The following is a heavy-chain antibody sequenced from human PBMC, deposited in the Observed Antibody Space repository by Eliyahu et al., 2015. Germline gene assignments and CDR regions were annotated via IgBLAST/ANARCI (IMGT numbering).Heavy chain of an antibody. Sequence: EVQLVESGGGLVQPGGSLRLSCXASGFPFXSXXXXWVRQAPGKGLEWVSAISGSGGSTYYADSVKGRFTISRDNSKNTLYLQMNSLRAEDTAVYYCAKALKGIRGALVVVAATLDYWGQGTLVTVSS. CDR1: GFPFXSXX. J-gene: IGHJ4*02. CDR2: ISGSGGST. D-gene: IGHD2-15*01. V-gene: IGHV3-23*04. CDR3: AKALKGIRGALVVVAATLDY.